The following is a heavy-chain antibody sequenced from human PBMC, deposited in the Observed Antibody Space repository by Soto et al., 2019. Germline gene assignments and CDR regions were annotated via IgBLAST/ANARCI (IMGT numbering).Heavy chain of an antibody. V-gene: IGHV4-59*08. J-gene: IGHJ5*02. D-gene: IGHD2-15*01. CDR1: GGSISSYY. CDR3: ARGTPSPLIVRSSRGPWFDP. CDR2: MYYGGRT. Sequence: PSETLSLPCTVSGGSISSYYWSWIRQPPGKGLEWIGYMYYGGRTNYNPSLKSRVTISVDTSKMQVSLKLSSVTAADTAVYFCARGTPSPLIVRSSRGPWFDPWGQGTLVTV.